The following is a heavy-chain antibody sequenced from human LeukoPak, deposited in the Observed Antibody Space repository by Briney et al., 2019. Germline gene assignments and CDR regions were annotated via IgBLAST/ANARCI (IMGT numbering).Heavy chain of an antibody. V-gene: IGHV3-30*03. CDR2: ISFDGKIS. D-gene: IGHD3-22*01. CDR1: GFIFNRYG. CDR3: ARLYYCDTFDY. J-gene: IGHJ4*02. Sequence: PGGSLRLSCAASGFIFNRYGMHWVRQAPGKGLEWVAVISFDGKISYYADSVKGRFTISRDNSKNTLDLQMNSLRPEDTAVYYCARLYYCDTFDYWGQGTLVTVSS.